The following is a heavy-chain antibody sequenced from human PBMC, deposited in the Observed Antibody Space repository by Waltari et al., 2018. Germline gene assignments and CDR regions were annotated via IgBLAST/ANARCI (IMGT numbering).Heavy chain of an antibody. CDR3: AKSTLNTLIYNYGMDV. V-gene: IGHV3-23*01. CDR1: GFTFSSYS. J-gene: IGHJ6*02. Sequence: EVQLLESGGGLVQPGGSLRLSCAASGFTFSSYSMTWVRQAPGKGLEWVSVIAGSDGTTFYADSVKGRFTISRYNSKNTLYLQMNSLRADDTAVYYCAKSTLNTLIYNYGMDVWGQGTTVTVSS. D-gene: IGHD4-17*01. CDR2: IAGSDGTT.